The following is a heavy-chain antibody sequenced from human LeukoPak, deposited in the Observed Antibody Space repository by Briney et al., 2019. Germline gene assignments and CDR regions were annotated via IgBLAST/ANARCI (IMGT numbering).Heavy chain of an antibody. CDR1: GYNFVSYY. J-gene: IGHJ4*02. CDR3: ARDPTNTSGRHAHFDY. D-gene: IGHD6-19*01. Sequence: ASVKVSCKASGYNFVSYYMHWVRQAPGQGLEWMGIINPSGGSTSYAQKFQDRVTMTRDTATSTAYMELRSLTSDDTAVYYCARDPTNTSGRHAHFDYWGQGTLVTVSS. CDR2: INPSGGST. V-gene: IGHV1-46*01.